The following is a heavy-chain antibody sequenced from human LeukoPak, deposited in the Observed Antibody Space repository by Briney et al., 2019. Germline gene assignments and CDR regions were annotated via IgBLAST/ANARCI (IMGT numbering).Heavy chain of an antibody. D-gene: IGHD2-8*01. V-gene: IGHV3-30*02. J-gene: IGHJ3*02. CDR3: AKDSDCTNGVCPAGDAFDI. Sequence: GGSLRLSCAASGFTFSSYGMHWVRQAPGKGLEWVAVIWYGGSNKYYADSVKGRFTISRDNSKNTLYLQMNSLRAEDTAVYYCAKDSDCTNGVCPAGDAFDIWGQGTMVTVSS. CDR1: GFTFSSYG. CDR2: IWYGGSNK.